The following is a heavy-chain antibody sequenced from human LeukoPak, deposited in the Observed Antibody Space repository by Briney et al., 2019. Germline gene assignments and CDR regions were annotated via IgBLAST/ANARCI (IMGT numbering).Heavy chain of an antibody. CDR1: GYSISSGYY. Sequence: SETLSLTCTVSGYSISSGYYWGWIRQPPGKGLKWIGSISHSGSTYYNPSLKSRVTISVDTSKNQFSLKLSSVTAADTAVYYCARGTRGDYVYHRGNFRRMVYYYYMDVWGKGTTVTVSS. V-gene: IGHV4-38-2*02. CDR2: ISHSGST. CDR3: ARGTRGDYVYHRGNFRRMVYYYYMDV. J-gene: IGHJ6*03. D-gene: IGHD4-17*01.